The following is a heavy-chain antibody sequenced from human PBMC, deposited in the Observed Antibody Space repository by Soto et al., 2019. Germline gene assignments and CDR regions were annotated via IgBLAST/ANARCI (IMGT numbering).Heavy chain of an antibody. J-gene: IGHJ6*02. CDR3: AKCRGLRRDGGMDV. CDR1: GFTFSIDA. D-gene: IGHD3-10*01. Sequence: EVQLLESGGGLVQPGGSLRLSCTASGFTFSIDAMTWVRQAPGKGLEWVSGLSISGDSTYYTDSVKGRFTISRDNSKNTLYLKRSSLRAEDTAVYYCAKCRGLRRDGGMDVWGQGTTVTVSS. CDR2: LSISGDST. V-gene: IGHV3-23*01.